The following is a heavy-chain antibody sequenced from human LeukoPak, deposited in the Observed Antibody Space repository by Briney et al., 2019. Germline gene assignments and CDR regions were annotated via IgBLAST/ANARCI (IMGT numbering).Heavy chain of an antibody. Sequence: GGSLRLSCAASGFTFSSYAMSWVRQAPGKGLEWVSAISGSGGSTYYADSVKGRFTISRDNSKNTLYLQMNSLRAEDTAVYYCAKGEDYYYDSSGYLDYWGQGTLVTVSS. CDR2: ISGSGGST. D-gene: IGHD3-22*01. J-gene: IGHJ4*02. V-gene: IGHV3-23*01. CDR3: AKGEDYYYDSSGYLDY. CDR1: GFTFSSYA.